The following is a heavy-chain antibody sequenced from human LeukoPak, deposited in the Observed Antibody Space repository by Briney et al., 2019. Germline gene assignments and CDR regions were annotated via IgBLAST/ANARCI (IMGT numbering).Heavy chain of an antibody. Sequence: GGSLRLACAASGFTFSSYAMSGVRQAPGKGLEWVSAISGSGGSTYYADSVKGRFTISRDNSKNTLYLQMNSLRAEDTAVYYCAKVRSDSSGYYYGSWGQGTLVTVSS. CDR1: GFTFSSYA. J-gene: IGHJ5*02. CDR2: ISGSGGST. D-gene: IGHD3-22*01. CDR3: AKVRSDSSGYYYGS. V-gene: IGHV3-23*01.